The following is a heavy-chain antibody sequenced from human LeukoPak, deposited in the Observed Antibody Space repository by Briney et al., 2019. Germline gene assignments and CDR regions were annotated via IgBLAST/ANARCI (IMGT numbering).Heavy chain of an antibody. CDR3: ARDWAYYYGSSGYSAPYYYYGMDV. CDR1: GGSFSGYY. J-gene: IGHJ6*02. D-gene: IGHD3-22*01. CDR2: IYYSGST. Sequence: PSETLSLTCAVYGGSFSGYYWSWIRQPPGKGLEWIGYIYYSGSTYYNPSLKSRVTISVDTSKNQFSLKLSSVTAADTAVYYCARDWAYYYGSSGYSAPYYYYGMDVWGQGTTVTVSS. V-gene: IGHV4-30-4*08.